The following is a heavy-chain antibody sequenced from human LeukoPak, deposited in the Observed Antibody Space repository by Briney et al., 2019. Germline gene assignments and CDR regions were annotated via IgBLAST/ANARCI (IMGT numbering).Heavy chain of an antibody. J-gene: IGHJ3*02. CDR3: ARDLYGDYAFDI. Sequence: GGSLRLSCAASGFTFSTYSMNWVRPAPGKGLEWVSSISSSTRYIYYADSVKGRFTISRDNAKNSLYLQMNSLRAEDTAVYYCARDLYGDYAFDIWGQGTMVTVSS. CDR1: GFTFSTYS. CDR2: ISSSTRYI. V-gene: IGHV3-21*01. D-gene: IGHD4-17*01.